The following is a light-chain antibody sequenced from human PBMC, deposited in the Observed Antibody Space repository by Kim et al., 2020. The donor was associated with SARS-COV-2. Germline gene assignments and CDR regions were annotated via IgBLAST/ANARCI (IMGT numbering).Light chain of an antibody. J-gene: IGLJ3*02. CDR3: QSYDGSKSGWV. CDR1: SPNIGAGYD. CDR2: NKI. Sequence: QSALTQPPSVSGAPGQTVTISCTGTSPNIGAGYDVHWYQQLPGKAPKVLIYNKINRPSGVSDRFSGSKSGTTASLAITGLQPEDEADYYCQSYDGSKSGWVFGGGTQLTVL. V-gene: IGLV1-40*01.